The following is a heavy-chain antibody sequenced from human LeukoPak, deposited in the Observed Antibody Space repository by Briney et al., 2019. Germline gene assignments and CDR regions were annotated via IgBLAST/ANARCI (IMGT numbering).Heavy chain of an antibody. V-gene: IGHV3-30-3*01. CDR3: ARPRDGYNHDY. CDR1: GFTFSSYA. D-gene: IGHD5-24*01. CDR2: ISYDGSNK. Sequence: GGSLRLSCAASGFTFSSYAMHWVRQAPGKGLEWVAVISYDGSNKYYADSVKGRFTISRDNSKNTLYLQMNSLRAEDTAVYYCARPRDGYNHDYWGQGTLVTVSS. J-gene: IGHJ4*02.